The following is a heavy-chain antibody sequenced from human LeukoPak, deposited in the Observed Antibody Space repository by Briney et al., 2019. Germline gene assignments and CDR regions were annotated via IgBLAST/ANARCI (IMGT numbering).Heavy chain of an antibody. CDR3: ARAGAYCGGDCYRDSYYYYYGMDV. CDR1: GGTFSSYA. D-gene: IGHD2-21*02. V-gene: IGHV1-69*01. Sequence: SVKVSFKASGGTFSSYAISWVRQAPGQGLEWMGGIIPIFGTANYAQKFQGRVTITADESTSTAYMELSSLRSEDTAVYYCARAGAYCGGDCYRDSYYYYYGMDVWGQGTTVTVSS. J-gene: IGHJ6*02. CDR2: IIPIFGTA.